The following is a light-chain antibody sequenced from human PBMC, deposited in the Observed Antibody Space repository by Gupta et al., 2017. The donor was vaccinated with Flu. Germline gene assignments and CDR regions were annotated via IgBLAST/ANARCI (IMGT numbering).Light chain of an antibody. Sequence: SYELTQPPSVSVSSGQTARITCSGSALPKKYAYWYQQKSGQAPVLVIHEDTKRPSGIPERFSGSSSGTMATLTITRAQVEDEADYYCYSTDSSDNHGVFGGGTKLTVL. CDR1: ALPKKY. CDR2: EDT. J-gene: IGLJ3*02. CDR3: YSTDSSDNHGV. V-gene: IGLV3-10*01.